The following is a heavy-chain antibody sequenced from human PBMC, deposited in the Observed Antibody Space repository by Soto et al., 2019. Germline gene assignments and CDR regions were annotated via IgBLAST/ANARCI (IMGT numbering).Heavy chain of an antibody. D-gene: IGHD3-22*01. V-gene: IGHV1-69*13. CDR3: ARDLRNGYYDSSGYFDY. CDR1: GGTFSSYA. J-gene: IGHJ4*02. Sequence: SVRVSCKASGGTFSSYAISWVRQAPGQGLEWMGGIIPIFGTANYAQKFQGRVTITADESTSTAYMELSSLRSEDTAVYYCARDLRNGYYDSSGYFDYWGQGTLVTVSS. CDR2: IIPIFGTA.